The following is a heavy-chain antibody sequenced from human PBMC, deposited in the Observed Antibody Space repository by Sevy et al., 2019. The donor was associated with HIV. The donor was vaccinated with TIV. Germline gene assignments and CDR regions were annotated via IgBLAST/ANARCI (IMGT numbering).Heavy chain of an antibody. J-gene: IGHJ4*02. CDR3: ARGGAAADSYYFDY. CDR1: RFTFSSYS. V-gene: IGHV3-21*01. CDR2: ISSSSSYI. D-gene: IGHD6-13*01. Sequence: GGSLRLSCAASRFTFSSYSMNWVRQAPGKGLEWVSSISSSSSYIYYSDSVKGRFTISRDNAKNSLYLQMNSLRAEDTAVYYCARGGAAADSYYFDYWGQGTLVTVSS.